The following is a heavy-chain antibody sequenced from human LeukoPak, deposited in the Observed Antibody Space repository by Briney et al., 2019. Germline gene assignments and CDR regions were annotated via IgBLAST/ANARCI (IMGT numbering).Heavy chain of an antibody. Sequence: PGGSLRLSCAASGFTFSSYAMGWIRQPPGKGLEWIGEINHSGSTNYNPSLKSRVTISVDTSKNQFSLKLSSVTATDTAVYYCARGHYGMDVWGQGTTVTVSS. CDR3: ARGHYGMDV. V-gene: IGHV4-34*01. CDR2: INHSGST. J-gene: IGHJ6*02. CDR1: GFTFSSYA.